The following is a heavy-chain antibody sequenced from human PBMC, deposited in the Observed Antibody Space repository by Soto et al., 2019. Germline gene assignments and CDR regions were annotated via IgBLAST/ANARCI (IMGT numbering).Heavy chain of an antibody. CDR3: ARLIPWSQLRGYSYTFDY. CDR1: GGSISSSSYY. Sequence: QLQLQESGPGLVKPSETLSLTCTVSGGSISSSSYYWGWIRQPPGKGLEWIGSIYYSGSTYYNPSLKSRVTISVDTSKNQFSLKLSSVTAADTAVYYCARLIPWSQLRGYSYTFDYWGQGTLVTVSS. J-gene: IGHJ4*02. D-gene: IGHD5-18*01. CDR2: IYYSGST. V-gene: IGHV4-39*01.